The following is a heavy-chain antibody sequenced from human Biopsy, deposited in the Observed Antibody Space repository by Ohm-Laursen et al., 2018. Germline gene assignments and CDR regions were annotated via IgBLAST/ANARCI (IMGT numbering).Heavy chain of an antibody. J-gene: IGHJ4*01. D-gene: IGHD6-19*01. V-gene: IGHV4-34*01. Sequence: SETLSLTCAVSGGSMSGYYWSWIRQPPGQGLEWIGEINHRGYTDYNASLKGRVSISVDTSKNQLSLNLTSVTAADTAVFYCARSGQWARYYFDYWGHGTLVTVSP. CDR1: GGSMSGYY. CDR2: INHRGYT. CDR3: ARSGQWARYYFDY.